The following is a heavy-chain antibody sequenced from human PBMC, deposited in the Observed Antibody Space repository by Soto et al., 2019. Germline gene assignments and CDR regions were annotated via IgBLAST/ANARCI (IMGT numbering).Heavy chain of an antibody. CDR1: GYTFTSYA. V-gene: IGHV1-3*01. J-gene: IGHJ5*02. CDR2: INAGNGNT. D-gene: IGHD6-13*01. Sequence: QVQLVQSGAEVKKPGASVKVSCKASGYTFTSYAMHWVRQARGQRLEWMGWINAGNGNTKYSQKFQGRVTITRDTSASTAYMELSSLRSEDTAVYYCATDGGGSSWYGPSWFDPWGQGTLVTVSS. CDR3: ATDGGGSSWYGPSWFDP.